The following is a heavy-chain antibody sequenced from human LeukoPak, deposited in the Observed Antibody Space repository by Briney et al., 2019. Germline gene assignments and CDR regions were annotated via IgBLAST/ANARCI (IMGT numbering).Heavy chain of an antibody. D-gene: IGHD3-3*01. Sequence: SETLSLTCTVSGYSISSGYYWGWIRQPPGKGLEWIGSIYHSGSTYYNPSLKSRVTMSVDTSKNQFSLKLSSVTAADTAVYYCARGADFWSGYSTYYYYYMDVRGKGTTVTVSS. V-gene: IGHV4-38-2*02. J-gene: IGHJ6*03. CDR2: IYHSGST. CDR3: ARGADFWSGYSTYYYYYMDV. CDR1: GYSISSGYY.